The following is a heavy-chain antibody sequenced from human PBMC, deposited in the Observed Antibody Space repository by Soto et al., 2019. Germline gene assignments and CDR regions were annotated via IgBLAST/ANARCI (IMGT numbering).Heavy chain of an antibody. J-gene: IGHJ6*02. Sequence: GASVKVSCKASGYTFTSYGISWVRQAPGQGLEWMGWISAYNGNTNYAQKLQGRVTMTTDTSTSTAYMELRSLRSDDTAVYYCASKISGSYLNYYYGMDVWGQGTTVTVSS. CDR2: ISAYNGNT. CDR1: GYTFTSYG. D-gene: IGHD1-26*01. CDR3: ASKISGSYLNYYYGMDV. V-gene: IGHV1-18*01.